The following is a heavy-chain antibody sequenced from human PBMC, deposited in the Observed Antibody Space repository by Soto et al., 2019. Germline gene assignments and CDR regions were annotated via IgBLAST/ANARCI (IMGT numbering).Heavy chain of an antibody. Sequence: GGSLRLSCAASGFTFSSFWMDWVRQAPGKGLEWVANINPDGSEKHYVDSVKGRFTISRDNAKNSLYLQMSSLTAEDSALYYCARLYTYGYYHFDHWGQGTQVTVSS. D-gene: IGHD3-22*01. V-gene: IGHV3-7*01. J-gene: IGHJ4*02. CDR1: GFTFSSFW. CDR3: ARLYTYGYYHFDH. CDR2: INPDGSEK.